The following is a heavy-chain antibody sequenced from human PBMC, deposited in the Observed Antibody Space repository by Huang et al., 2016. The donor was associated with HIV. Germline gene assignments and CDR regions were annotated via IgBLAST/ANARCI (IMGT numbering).Heavy chain of an antibody. J-gene: IGHJ4*02. Sequence: QVQLGESGGGVVQPEKSLRLSCAASGFDFSSYAMNWVRQAPGKGPHGVAVKSKDGNNRYYSDSVKGRFIISRDNSKNTLYLQMNSLRGEDTAIYYCARGGILGTSWYRPFDYWGQGTLVTVSS. D-gene: IGHD6-13*01. V-gene: IGHV3-30-3*01. CDR1: GFDFSSYA. CDR2: KSKDGNNR. CDR3: ARGGILGTSWYRPFDY.